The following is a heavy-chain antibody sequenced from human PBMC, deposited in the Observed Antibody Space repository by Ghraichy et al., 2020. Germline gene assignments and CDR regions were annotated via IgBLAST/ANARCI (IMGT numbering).Heavy chain of an antibody. J-gene: IGHJ6*03. CDR2: IRSKAYGGTT. Sequence: GGSLRLSCTASGFTFGDYAMSWFRQVPGKGREWVGFIRSKAYGGTTEYAASVKGRFSISRDDSKSIAYLQMNSLKTEDTAVYYCTKVTGGGSGAGGYYYYYMDVWGKGTTVTVSS. V-gene: IGHV3-49*03. CDR1: GFTFGDYA. CDR3: TKVTGGGSGAGGYYYYYMDV. D-gene: IGHD3-16*01.